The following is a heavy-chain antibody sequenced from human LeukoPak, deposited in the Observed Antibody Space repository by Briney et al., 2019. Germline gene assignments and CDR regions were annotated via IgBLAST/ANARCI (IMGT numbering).Heavy chain of an antibody. CDR3: AKDDGVEMATIYYYYYGMDV. V-gene: IGHV3-30*18. Sequence: GGSLRLSCAAAGFTFSSYGMHWVRQAPGKGLEWVAFISYDGSNKYYADSVKGRFTISRDNSKNTLYLQMNSLRAEDTAVYYCAKDDGVEMATIYYYYYGMDVWGQGTTVTVSS. D-gene: IGHD5-24*01. CDR2: ISYDGSNK. J-gene: IGHJ6*02. CDR1: GFTFSSYG.